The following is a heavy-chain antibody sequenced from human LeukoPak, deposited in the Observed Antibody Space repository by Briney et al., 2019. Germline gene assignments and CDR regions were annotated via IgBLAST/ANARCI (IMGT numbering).Heavy chain of an antibody. J-gene: IGHJ4*02. CDR2: MYRSGTT. D-gene: IGHD3-3*01. CDR3: ARHLWSEYHKFDY. V-gene: IGHV4-38-2*01. Sequence: PSETLSLTCAVSGYSINTAYYWGWIRQPPGKGLEWIGSMYRSGTTYYNPSLKSRVTIALDTSKNQFSLKLSSVTAADTAVYYCARHLWSEYHKFDYWGQGTLVTVSS. CDR1: GYSINTAYY.